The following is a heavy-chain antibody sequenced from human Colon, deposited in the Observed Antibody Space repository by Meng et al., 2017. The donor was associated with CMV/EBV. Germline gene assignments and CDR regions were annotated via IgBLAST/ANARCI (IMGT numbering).Heavy chain of an antibody. J-gene: IGHJ4*02. D-gene: IGHD5-18*01. Sequence: GESLKISCAASGFTFNTYWMTWVRQAPGKGLECVANIKPDGSQKYYVDSVKGRFTISRDNAKDLLYLQMNTLRAEDTTMYYCVGQRGDSPFAYWGQGTLVTVPQ. V-gene: IGHV3-7*01. CDR2: IKPDGSQK. CDR1: GFTFNTYW. CDR3: VGQRGDSPFAY.